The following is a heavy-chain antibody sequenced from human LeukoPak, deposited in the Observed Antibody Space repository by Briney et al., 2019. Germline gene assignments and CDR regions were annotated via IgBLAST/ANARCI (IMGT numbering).Heavy chain of an antibody. Sequence: PGGSLRLSCAASGFTFSSYSMSWVCQPPGKGLQWVANIKQDGSEEYCVASVKGRFTISRDNAKNSLYLQMNSLRAEDTAVYYCAAYYSSSWDYWGQGTLVTVSA. J-gene: IGHJ4*02. V-gene: IGHV3-7*01. CDR1: GFTFSSYS. D-gene: IGHD6-13*01. CDR3: AAYYSSSWDY. CDR2: IKQDGSEE.